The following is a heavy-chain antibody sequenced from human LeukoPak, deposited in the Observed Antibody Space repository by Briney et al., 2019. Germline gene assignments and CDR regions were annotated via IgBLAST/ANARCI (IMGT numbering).Heavy chain of an antibody. D-gene: IGHD3-10*01. Sequence: SQTLSLTCAVSGGSISSGGYSWSWIRQPPGKGLESIGYIYHSGSTYYNPSLKSRVTISVDRSKNQFSLKLSSVTAADTAVYYCARGGLWFGELSHWNYFDYWGQGTLVTVSS. V-gene: IGHV4-30-2*01. CDR3: ARGGLWFGELSHWNYFDY. CDR2: IYHSGST. CDR1: GGSISSGGYS. J-gene: IGHJ4*02.